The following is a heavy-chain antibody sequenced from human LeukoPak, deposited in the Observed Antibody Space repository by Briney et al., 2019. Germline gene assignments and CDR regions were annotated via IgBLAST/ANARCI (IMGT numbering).Heavy chain of an antibody. V-gene: IGHV3-64*01. CDR2: I. Sequence: PGGSLRLSCAASGFTLSNYGIHWVRQAPGKGLEYVSGIKGRFTISRDNSKNTLFLQMGSLRAEDMAVYYCARGGGRNTTMVWAFDYWGQGTLVTVSS. D-gene: IGHD5-18*01. CDR3: ARGGGRNTTMVWAFDY. CDR1: GFTLSNYG. J-gene: IGHJ4*02.